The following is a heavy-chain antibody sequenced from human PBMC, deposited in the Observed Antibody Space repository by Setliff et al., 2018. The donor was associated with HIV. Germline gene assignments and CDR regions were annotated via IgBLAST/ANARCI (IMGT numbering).Heavy chain of an antibody. V-gene: IGHV3-20*04. J-gene: IGHJ6*03. CDR2: INWNGDST. D-gene: IGHD5-12*01. CDR3: ARDSGCPDCYYYYMDV. CDR1: GFTFHDYG. Sequence: ETLSLSCAASGFTFHDYGMSWVRQAPGKGLEWVSGINWNGDSTGYADSVKGRFTISRDNAKNSLYLQMNSLRAEDTALYYCARDSGCPDCYYYYMDVWGKGTTVTVSS.